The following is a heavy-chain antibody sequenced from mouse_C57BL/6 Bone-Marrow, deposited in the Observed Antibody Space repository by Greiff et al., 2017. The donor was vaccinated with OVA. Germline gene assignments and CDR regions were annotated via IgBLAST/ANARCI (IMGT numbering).Heavy chain of an antibody. CDR1: GFTFSDYY. Sequence: EVKLMESGGGLVQPGGSLKLSCAASGFTFSDYYMYWVRQTPETRLEWVAYISNGGGSTYYPDTVKGRFTISRDNAKNTLYLQMSRLKSEDTAMYYCARGMVTNAYWGQGTLVTVSA. D-gene: IGHD2-2*01. CDR2: ISNGGGST. CDR3: ARGMVTNAY. V-gene: IGHV5-12*01. J-gene: IGHJ3*01.